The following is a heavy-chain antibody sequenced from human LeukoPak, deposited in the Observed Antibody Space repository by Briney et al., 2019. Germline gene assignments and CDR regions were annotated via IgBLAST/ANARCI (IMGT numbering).Heavy chain of an antibody. V-gene: IGHV3-13*01. CDR3: ARDTVATGNAY. CDR1: GFTFSSYD. J-gene: IGHJ4*02. D-gene: IGHD4-17*01. CDR2: IGTAGDT. Sequence: PGGSLRLSCAASGFTFSSYDMHWVRHATGKGLEWVSAIGTAGDTYYPGSVKGRFTIPRENAKNPLYLQMNSLRAGDTAVYYCARDTVATGNAYWGQGTLVTVSS.